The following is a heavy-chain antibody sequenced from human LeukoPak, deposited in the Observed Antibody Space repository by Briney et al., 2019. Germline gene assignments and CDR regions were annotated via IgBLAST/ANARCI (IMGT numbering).Heavy chain of an antibody. D-gene: IGHD1-26*01. J-gene: IGHJ4*02. CDR1: GFTFSNDP. Sequence: GGSLRLSCAASGFTFSNDPMPWVRQAPGKGLDWVAVISNDGSPKYYADSVKGRFTISRDNSKNTLFLQMDSMTTEDSAVYFCARGESVAVGSIDYWGQGTLVTVSS. CDR2: ISNDGSPK. CDR3: ARGESVAVGSIDY. V-gene: IGHV3-30*01.